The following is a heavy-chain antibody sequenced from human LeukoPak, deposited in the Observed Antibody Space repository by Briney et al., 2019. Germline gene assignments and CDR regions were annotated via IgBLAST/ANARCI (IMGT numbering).Heavy chain of an antibody. V-gene: IGHV1-18*01. Sequence: ASVKVSCKASGYTFTSYGISWVRQAPGQGLEWMGWISAYNGNTNYAQKFQGRVTMTRNTSISTAYMELSSLRSEDTAVYYCARGTYSGSYFWGQGTLVTVSS. J-gene: IGHJ4*02. CDR3: ARGTYSGSYF. CDR1: GYTFTSYG. CDR2: ISAYNGNT. D-gene: IGHD1-26*01.